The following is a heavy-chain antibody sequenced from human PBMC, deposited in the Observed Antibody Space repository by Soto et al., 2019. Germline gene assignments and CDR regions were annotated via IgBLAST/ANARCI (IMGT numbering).Heavy chain of an antibody. Sequence: PGESLKISCKGSGYSFTSYWISWVRQMPGKGLEWMGRIDPSDSYTHYSPSFQGHVTISADKSISTAYLQWSSLKASDTAMYYCARRGYCSSTSCYEYNWFDPWGQGTLVTVSS. D-gene: IGHD2-2*01. V-gene: IGHV5-10-1*01. J-gene: IGHJ5*02. CDR2: IDPSDSYT. CDR3: ARRGYCSSTSCYEYNWFDP. CDR1: GYSFTSYW.